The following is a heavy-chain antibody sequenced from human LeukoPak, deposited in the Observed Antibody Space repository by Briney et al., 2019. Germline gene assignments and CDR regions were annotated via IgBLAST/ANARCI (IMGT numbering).Heavy chain of an antibody. D-gene: IGHD3-22*01. CDR3: ARGGAYYYDSSGYMFDY. J-gene: IGHJ4*02. V-gene: IGHV4-30-2*01. CDR2: IYHSGST. CDR1: GGSISSGGYS. Sequence: SETLSLTCAVSGGSISSGGYSWSWIRQPPGKGLECIGYIYHSGSTYYNPSLKSRVTISVDRSKNQFSLKLSSVTAADTAVYYCARGGAYYYDSSGYMFDYWGQGTLVTVSS.